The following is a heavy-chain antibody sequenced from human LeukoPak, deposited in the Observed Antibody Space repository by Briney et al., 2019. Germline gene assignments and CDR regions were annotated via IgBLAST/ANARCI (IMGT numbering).Heavy chain of an antibody. J-gene: IGHJ4*02. Sequence: GGSLRLSCAASGFTFSSYSMNWVRQAPGEGLERVSSISSSSSYIYYADSVKGRFTISRDNAKNSLYLQMNSLRAEDTAVYYCAREDDYGGYTRGGFDYWGQGTLVTVSS. CDR1: GFTFSSYS. CDR3: AREDDYGGYTRGGFDY. D-gene: IGHD4-23*01. CDR2: ISSSSSYI. V-gene: IGHV3-21*01.